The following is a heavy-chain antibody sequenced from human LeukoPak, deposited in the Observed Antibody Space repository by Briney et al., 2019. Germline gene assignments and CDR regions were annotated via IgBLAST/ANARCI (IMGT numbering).Heavy chain of an antibody. V-gene: IGHV3-11*04. D-gene: IGHD1-14*01. Sequence: GWSLRLSCAASGFTFSDYYMSWIRQAPGKGLEWVSYISSSGSTIYYADSVKGRFTISRDNAKNSLYLQMNSLRAEDTAVYYCAKAVSHRYPLDYWGQGTLVTVSS. CDR2: ISSSGSTI. CDR3: AKAVSHRYPLDY. J-gene: IGHJ4*02. CDR1: GFTFSDYY.